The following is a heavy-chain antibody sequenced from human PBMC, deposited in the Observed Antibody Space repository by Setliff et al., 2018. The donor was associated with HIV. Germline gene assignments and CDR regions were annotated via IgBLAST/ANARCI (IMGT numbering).Heavy chain of an antibody. CDR3: ARDGGMGVYYMDV. J-gene: IGHJ6*03. CDR1: VFTFSIHN. CDR2: ISSSSRTI. V-gene: IGHV3-48*01. D-gene: IGHD1-26*01. Sequence: GGSLRLSCAASVFTFSIHNMNWVRQAPGKGLEWLSYISSSSRTIYYADSVKGRFTISRDNAKNSLYLQMNSLRAEDTAVYYCARDGGMGVYYMDVWGKGTTVTAP.